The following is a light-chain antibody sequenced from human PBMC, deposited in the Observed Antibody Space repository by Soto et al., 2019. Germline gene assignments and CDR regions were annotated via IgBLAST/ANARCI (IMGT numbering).Light chain of an antibody. J-gene: IGKJ1*01. CDR1: LDISRS. Sequence: DIQMTQSPSTLSASVGDRVTITCRASLDISRSLAWYQQKPGKAPQLLIYWASSLESGVPSRFSGSGSGTEFTLTISSLQPDDVATYYCQCYNTYWGTFGQGTKVEIE. V-gene: IGKV1-5*03. CDR3: QCYNTYWGT. CDR2: WAS.